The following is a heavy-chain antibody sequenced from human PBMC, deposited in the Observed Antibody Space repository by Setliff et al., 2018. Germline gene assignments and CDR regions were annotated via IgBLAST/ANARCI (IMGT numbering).Heavy chain of an antibody. D-gene: IGHD6-19*01. J-gene: IGHJ6*03. CDR2: AYYRGST. V-gene: IGHV4-39*01. CDR3: ARQTADTFHYYYMDV. Sequence: TSETLSLTCTVSGGSISSSSYYWGWIRQPPGKGLEWIGSAYYRGSTYYNPSLKSRVTISVDTSKNQFSLKLSSVTAADTAVYYCARQTADTFHYYYMDVWGKGTTVTVSS. CDR1: GGSISSSSYY.